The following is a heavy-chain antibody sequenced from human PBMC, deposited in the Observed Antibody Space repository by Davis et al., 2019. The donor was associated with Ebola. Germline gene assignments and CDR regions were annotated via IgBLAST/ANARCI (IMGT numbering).Heavy chain of an antibody. V-gene: IGHV3-30*03. D-gene: IGHD1-14*01. CDR2: ISNDGTKS. Sequence: PGGSLRLSCAASGFTFSSYTMHWVRQAPGKGLEWVAIISNDGTKSHFADSVKGRFTISRDNSNNTVSLQMNSLRTEDTAVYYCARVLFGESFWTGSYFDYWGLGTLVTVSS. CDR3: ARVLFGESFWTGSYFDY. J-gene: IGHJ4*02. CDR1: GFTFSSYT.